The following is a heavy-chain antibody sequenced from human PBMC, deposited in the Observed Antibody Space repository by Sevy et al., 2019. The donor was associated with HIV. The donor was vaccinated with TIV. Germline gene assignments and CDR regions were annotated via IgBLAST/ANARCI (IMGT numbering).Heavy chain of an antibody. V-gene: IGHV4-31*03. CDR3: GRGESGYFDY. CDR2: MYYSGST. D-gene: IGHD3-16*01. CDR1: GGSISSGGYY. Sequence: SETLSLTCTVSGGSISSGGYYWSWIRQHPGKGLEWIGYMYYSGSTYYNPSLKSRVTISVDTSKNQFSLKLSSATAADTAVYYCGRGESGYFDYWGQGTLVTVSS. J-gene: IGHJ4*02.